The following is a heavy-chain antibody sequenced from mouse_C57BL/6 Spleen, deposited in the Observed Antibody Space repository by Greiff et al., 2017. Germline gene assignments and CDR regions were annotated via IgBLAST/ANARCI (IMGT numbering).Heavy chain of an antibody. CDR2: IDPSDSYT. Sequence: QVQLQQPGAELVMPGASVKLSCKASGYTFTSYWMHWVKQRPGQGLEWIGEIDPSDSYTNYNQKFKGKSTLTVDKSSSTAYMQLSSLTSEDSAVYYCARSSFFYYGSRVYAMDYWGQGTSVTVFS. J-gene: IGHJ4*01. CDR3: ARSSFFYYGSRVYAMDY. V-gene: IGHV1-69*01. CDR1: GYTFTSYW. D-gene: IGHD1-1*01.